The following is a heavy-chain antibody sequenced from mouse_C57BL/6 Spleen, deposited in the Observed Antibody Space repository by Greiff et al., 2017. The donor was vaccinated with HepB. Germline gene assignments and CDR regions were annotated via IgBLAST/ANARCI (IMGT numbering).Heavy chain of an antibody. J-gene: IGHJ3*01. D-gene: IGHD1-1*01. CDR1: GFTFSSYT. CDR2: ISGGGGNT. Sequence: DVLLVESGGGLVKPGGSLKLSCAASGFTFSSYTMSWVRQTPEKRLEWVATISGGGGNTYYPDSVKGRFTISRDNAKNTLYLQMSSLRSEDTALYYCARHLSYYGSSPFAYWGQGTLVTVSA. CDR3: ARHLSYYGSSPFAY. V-gene: IGHV5-9*01.